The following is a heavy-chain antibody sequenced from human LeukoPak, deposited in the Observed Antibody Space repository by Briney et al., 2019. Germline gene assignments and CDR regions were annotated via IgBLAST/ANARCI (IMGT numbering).Heavy chain of an antibody. D-gene: IGHD6-13*01. CDR1: GFTFSSYA. CDR2: ISYDGSNK. CDR3: ARDGSYSSSWSTPGY. V-gene: IGHV3-30-3*01. Sequence: GRSLRLSCAASGFTFSSYAMHWVRQAPGKGLEWVAVISYDGSNKYYADSVKGRFTFSRDNSKNTLYLQMNSLRAEDTAVYYCARDGSYSSSWSTPGYWGQGTLVTVSS. J-gene: IGHJ4*02.